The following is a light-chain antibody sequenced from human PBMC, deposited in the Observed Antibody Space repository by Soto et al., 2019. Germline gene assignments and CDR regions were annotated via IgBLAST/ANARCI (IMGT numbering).Light chain of an antibody. J-gene: IGKJ1*01. V-gene: IGKV2-28*01. CDR1: QSLLHSNGYNY. Sequence: DSVITQSPLSLPVTPGDPASISCRSSQSLLHSNGYNYLDWYLQKPGQSPQLLIYLGSNRASGVPDRFSGSGSGTAFTLKISRVEAEDVGVYYCMQALQTPWKFGQGTKVDIK. CDR3: MQALQTPWK. CDR2: LGS.